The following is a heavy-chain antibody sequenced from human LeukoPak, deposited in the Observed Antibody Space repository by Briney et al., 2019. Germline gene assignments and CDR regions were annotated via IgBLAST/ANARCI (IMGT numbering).Heavy chain of an antibody. Sequence: GGSLRLSCAVSGVTFNRYAMTWVRQSPGKGLEWVSVISGSGDRTNYADSVKGRFTISRDNPKNTLFLQMNSLRAEDTAVYYCAKDRDVYTYGGVDYWGQGTLVTVSS. CDR2: ISGSGDRT. CDR1: GVTFNRYA. D-gene: IGHD5-18*01. J-gene: IGHJ4*02. V-gene: IGHV3-23*01. CDR3: AKDRDVYTYGGVDY.